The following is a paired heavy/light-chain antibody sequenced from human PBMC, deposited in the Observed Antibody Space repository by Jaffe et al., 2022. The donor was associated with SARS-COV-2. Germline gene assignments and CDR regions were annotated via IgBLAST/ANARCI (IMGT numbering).Light chain of an antibody. J-gene: IGKJ2*01. Sequence: DIVMTQSPDSLAVSLGERATINCKSSQSVLYSSNSDNYLGWYQQKPGQPPKLLIYWASTRESGVPDRFSGSGSGTDFTLTISSLQAEDVAIYYCQQYLSTPYTFGQGTKLEIK. CDR1: QSVLYSSNSDNY. V-gene: IGKV4-1*01. CDR3: QQYLSTPYT. CDR2: WAS.
Heavy chain of an antibody. V-gene: IGHV4-59*01. Sequence: QVQLQESGPGLVKPSETLSLTCIVSGGSISSYYWSWIRQPPGKGLEWIGYIYYSGSTKYKPSLKSRVTISVDTSKNQFSLNLSSVTAADTAVYYCARVHPDGYSDYWGQGTLVTVSS. J-gene: IGHJ4*02. CDR3: ARVHPDGYSDY. D-gene: IGHD5-12*01. CDR1: GGSISSYY. CDR2: IYYSGST.